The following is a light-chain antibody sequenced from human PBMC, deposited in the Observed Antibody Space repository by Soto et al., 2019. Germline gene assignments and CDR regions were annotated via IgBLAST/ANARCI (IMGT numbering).Light chain of an antibody. J-gene: IGLJ1*01. V-gene: IGLV2-23*03. Sequence: QSVLTQPASVSGSPGQSITISCTGTSSDVGSYNLVSWYQQHPGKAPKLMIYEGSKRPPGVSNRFSGSKSGNTASLTISGLQAEDEADYYCCSYAGSSTFSYVFGTGTNVTVL. CDR1: SSDVGSYNL. CDR3: CSYAGSSTFSYV. CDR2: EGS.